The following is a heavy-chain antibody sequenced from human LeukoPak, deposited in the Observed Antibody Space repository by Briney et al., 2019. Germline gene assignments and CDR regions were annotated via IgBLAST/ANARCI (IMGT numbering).Heavy chain of an antibody. CDR2: ISYDGSNK. V-gene: IGHV3-30*18. Sequence: GGSLRLSCAASGFTFSSYGMHWVRQAPGKGLEWVAVISYDGSNKYYADSVKGRFTISRDNSKNTLYLQMNSLRAEDTAVYYCAKDGSDRDRYCSGGSCYSYYYYGMDVWGQGTTVTVSS. D-gene: IGHD2-15*01. CDR1: GFTFSSYG. CDR3: AKDGSDRDRYCSGGSCYSYYYYGMDV. J-gene: IGHJ6*02.